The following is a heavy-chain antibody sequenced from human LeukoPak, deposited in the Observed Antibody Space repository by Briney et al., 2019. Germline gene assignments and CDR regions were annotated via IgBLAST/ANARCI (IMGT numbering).Heavy chain of an antibody. CDR3: ARGYDFWSGYYTGNPTGFVDY. Sequence: GGSLRLSCAASGFTFSSYAMSWVRQAPGKGLEWVAVIWYDGSNKYYADSVKGRFTISRDNSKNTLYLQMNSLRAEDTAVYYCARGYDFWSGYYTGNPTGFVDYWGQGTLVTVSS. D-gene: IGHD3-3*01. CDR2: IWYDGSNK. V-gene: IGHV3-33*08. CDR1: GFTFSSYA. J-gene: IGHJ4*02.